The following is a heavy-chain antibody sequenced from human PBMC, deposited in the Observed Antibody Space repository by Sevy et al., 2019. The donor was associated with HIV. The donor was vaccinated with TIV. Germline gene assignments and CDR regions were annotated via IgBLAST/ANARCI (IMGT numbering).Heavy chain of an antibody. CDR2: IYHSGST. V-gene: IGHV4-38-2*01. CDR1: GYSISSGYY. Sequence: SESLSLTCAVSGYSISSGYYWGWIRQPPGKGLEWIGSIYHSGSTYYNPSLKSRVTISVDTSKNQFSLKLSSVTAADTAVYYCASGATEYFQHWGQGTLVTVSS. J-gene: IGHJ1*01. CDR3: ASGATEYFQH. D-gene: IGHD3-10*01.